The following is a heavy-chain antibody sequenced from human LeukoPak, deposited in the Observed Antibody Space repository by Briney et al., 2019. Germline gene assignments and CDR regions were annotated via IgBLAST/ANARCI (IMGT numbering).Heavy chain of an antibody. CDR1: GFTFSSYE. V-gene: IGHV3-48*03. J-gene: IGHJ4*02. D-gene: IGHD5-12*01. Sequence: GGSLRLSWAASGFTFSSYEMNWVRQAPGKGLEWVSYISSSGSTIYYADSVKGRFTISRDNAKNSLYLQMNSLRAEDTAVYYCARERRGYSGYDSVRGDYWGQGTLVTASS. CDR3: ARERRGYSGYDSVRGDY. CDR2: ISSSGSTI.